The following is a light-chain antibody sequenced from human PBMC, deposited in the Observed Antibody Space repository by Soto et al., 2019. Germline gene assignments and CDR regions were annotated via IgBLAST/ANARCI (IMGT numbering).Light chain of an antibody. CDR1: SGHSSYT. CDR2: VNSDGSH. CDR3: QTWGTGSVV. J-gene: IGLJ2*01. Sequence: LVLTQSPSASASLGASVKLTCTLSSGHSSYTIAWHQQQPEKGPPFLMKVNSDGSHSKGDGFPDRFSGSSSGPERYLTISSLQSEDEADYYCQTWGTGSVVFGGGTKLTVL. V-gene: IGLV4-69*01.